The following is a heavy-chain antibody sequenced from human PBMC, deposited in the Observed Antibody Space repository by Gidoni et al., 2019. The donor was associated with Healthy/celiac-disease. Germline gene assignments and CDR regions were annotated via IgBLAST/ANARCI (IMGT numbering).Heavy chain of an antibody. CDR3: ARDRVRYSSGWSQIAHFDY. CDR2: ISAYNGNT. J-gene: IGHJ4*02. D-gene: IGHD6-19*01. Sequence: QVQLVQSGAEVKKPGASVKVSCKASGYTFTSYGISWVRQAPGQGLEWMGWISAYNGNTNYAQKLQGRVTMTTDTSTSTAYMELRSLRSDDTAVYYCARDRVRYSSGWSQIAHFDYWGQGTLVTVSS. CDR1: GYTFTSYG. V-gene: IGHV1-18*01.